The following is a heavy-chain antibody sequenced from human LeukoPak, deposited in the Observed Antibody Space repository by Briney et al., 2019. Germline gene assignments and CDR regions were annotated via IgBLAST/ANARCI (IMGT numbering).Heavy chain of an antibody. CDR2: IYYSGIT. Sequence: PSETLSLTCTVSGGSISYYYWSWIRQSPGKGLEWIGYIYYSGITNYNPSLKSRVTISVDTSKNQFSLQLRSVTAADSAVYYCAREDPQTRVPEGMDVWGQGTTVTVSS. D-gene: IGHD4/OR15-4a*01. J-gene: IGHJ6*02. CDR3: AREDPQTRVPEGMDV. CDR1: GGSISYYY. V-gene: IGHV4-59*01.